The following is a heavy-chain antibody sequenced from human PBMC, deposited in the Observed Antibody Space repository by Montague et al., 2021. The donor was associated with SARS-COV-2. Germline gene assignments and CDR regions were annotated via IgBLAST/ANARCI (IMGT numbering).Heavy chain of an antibody. J-gene: IGHJ5*02. D-gene: IGHD3-16*02. V-gene: IGHV4-39*01. CDR2: VYYSGST. CDR1: GDSIRSSGYY. CDR3: ARLGFVELWLNLGWFDP. Sequence: SETRSLTCSVSGDSIRSSGYYWGWIRQPPGKGLEWIGTVYYSGSTNYNPSLKSRVTMPVDTSKNQLSLELRSVTAADTAVYYCARLGFVELWLNLGWFDPWGQGTLVTVSS.